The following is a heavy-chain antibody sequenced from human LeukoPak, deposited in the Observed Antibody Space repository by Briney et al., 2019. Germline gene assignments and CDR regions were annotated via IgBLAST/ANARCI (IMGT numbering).Heavy chain of an antibody. Sequence: ASVTVSCTASGYTFTSYGISWVRQAPGQGLEWMGWISAYNGNTNYAQKLQGRVTMTTDTSTSTAYMELRSLRSDDTAVYYCARGAPWGIAVAGSEDAFDIWGQGTMVTVSS. D-gene: IGHD6-19*01. V-gene: IGHV1-18*01. J-gene: IGHJ3*02. CDR3: ARGAPWGIAVAGSEDAFDI. CDR2: ISAYNGNT. CDR1: GYTFTSYG.